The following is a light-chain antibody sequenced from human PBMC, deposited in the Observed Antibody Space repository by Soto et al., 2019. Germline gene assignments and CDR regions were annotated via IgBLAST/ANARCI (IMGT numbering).Light chain of an antibody. CDR1: SSDVGSYNR. CDR2: DVS. Sequence: QSALTQPPSVSGSPGQSVAISCTGTSSDVGSYNRVSWYQQPPGTAPKLMIYDVSDRPSGVPDRFSGSKSGNTASLTISGLQAEDDADYYCSSYARSSTYVFGTGTKLTVL. CDR3: SSYARSSTYV. V-gene: IGLV2-18*02. J-gene: IGLJ1*01.